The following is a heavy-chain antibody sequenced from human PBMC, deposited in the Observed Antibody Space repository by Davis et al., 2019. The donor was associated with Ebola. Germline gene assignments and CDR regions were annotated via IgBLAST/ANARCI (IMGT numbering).Heavy chain of an antibody. V-gene: IGHV3-49*04. CDR2: IRSKAYGGTT. CDR1: GFTFGDYA. D-gene: IGHD3-10*01. CDR3: TGSGEVDY. J-gene: IGHJ4*02. Sequence: GESLKISCTASGFTFGDYAMSWVRQAPGKGLEWVGFIRSKAYGGTTEYAASVKSRFTISRDDSKSIAYLQMNSLKTEDTAVYYCTGSGEVDYWGQGTLVTVSS.